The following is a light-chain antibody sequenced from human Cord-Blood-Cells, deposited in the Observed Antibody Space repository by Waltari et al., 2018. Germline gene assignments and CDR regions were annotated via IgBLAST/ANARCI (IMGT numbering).Light chain of an antibody. CDR1: SSNIGNNY. J-gene: IGLJ2*01. V-gene: IGLV1-51*01. CDR3: GTWDSSLSAVV. Sequence: QSVLTQPPSVSAAPGQKVTISCSGSSSNIGNNYVSWYQQLPGTAPKLLMYDNNKRPSGIPDRYSGSKSGTSATLSITGLQTGDEADYYCGTWDSSLSAVVFGGGTKLTVL. CDR2: DNN.